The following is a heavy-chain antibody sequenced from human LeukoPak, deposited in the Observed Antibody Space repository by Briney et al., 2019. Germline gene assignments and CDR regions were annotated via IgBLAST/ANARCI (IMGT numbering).Heavy chain of an antibody. CDR2: ISAYNGNT. Sequence: ASVKVSCKPSGYTFTSYGISWVRHAPGQGVEWMGWISAYNGNTNYAQKLQGRATITTNTSTNTPYIGRAELRSDSTPGTSCARGPLTQDHWGQRTLVTVSP. J-gene: IGHJ4*02. D-gene: IGHD2-21*02. CDR3: ARGPLTQDH. CDR1: GYTFTSYG. V-gene: IGHV1-18*01.